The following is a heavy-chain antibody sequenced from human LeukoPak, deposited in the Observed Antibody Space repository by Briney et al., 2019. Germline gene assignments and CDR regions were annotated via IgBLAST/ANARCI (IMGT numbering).Heavy chain of an antibody. V-gene: IGHV1-24*01. CDR2: FDPEDGET. CDR1: GYTLTELS. J-gene: IGHJ4*02. Sequence: ASVKVSCKVSGYTLTELSMHWVRQAPGKGLEWMGGFDPEDGETIYAQKFQGRVTMTEDTSTDTAYMELSSLRSEDTAVYYCARQGMATIMTDYWGQGTLVTVSS. D-gene: IGHD5-24*01. CDR3: ARQGMATIMTDY.